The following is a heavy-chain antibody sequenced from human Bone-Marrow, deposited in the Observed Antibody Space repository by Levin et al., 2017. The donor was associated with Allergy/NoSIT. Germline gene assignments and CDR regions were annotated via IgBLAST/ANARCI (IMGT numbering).Heavy chain of an antibody. Sequence: GGSLRLSCVASGFTFNTYGIHWVRQAPGKGLEWVAVIWYDGSSTFYADSVKGRFTISRDNSTNTLFLQMDGLRAEDTAVYYCAGERYNVGITDGFDYAMDVWGRGTTVTVSS. D-gene: IGHD1-20*01. CDR2: IWYDGSST. CDR3: AGERYNVGITDGFDYAMDV. CDR1: GFTFNTYG. J-gene: IGHJ6*02. V-gene: IGHV3-33*02.